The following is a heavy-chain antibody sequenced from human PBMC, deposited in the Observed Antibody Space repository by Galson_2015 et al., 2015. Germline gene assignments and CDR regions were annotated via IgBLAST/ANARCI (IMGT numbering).Heavy chain of an antibody. CDR3: ASPTLGYCSGGSCYSHDY. CDR1: GYTFTSYA. V-gene: IGHV7-4-1*02. J-gene: IGHJ4*02. D-gene: IGHD2-15*01. Sequence: SVKVSCKASGYTFTSYAMNWVRQAPGQGLEWMGWINTNTGNPTYAQGFTGRFVFSLDTSVSTAYLQISSLKAEDTAVYYCASPTLGYCSGGSCYSHDYWGQGTLVTVSS. CDR2: INTNTGNP.